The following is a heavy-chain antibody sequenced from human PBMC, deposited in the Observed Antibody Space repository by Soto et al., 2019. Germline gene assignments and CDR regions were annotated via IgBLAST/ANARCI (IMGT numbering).Heavy chain of an antibody. D-gene: IGHD1-26*01. CDR3: ARGRYMTFFDY. J-gene: IGHJ4*02. V-gene: IGHV4-34*01. Sequence: LETLSLTCAVYGGSFSGYYWSWIRQPPGKGLEWIGEINHSGSTNYNPSLKSRVTISVDTSKNQFSLKLSSVTAADTAVYYCARGRYMTFFDYWGQGTLVTVSS. CDR2: INHSGST. CDR1: GGSFSGYY.